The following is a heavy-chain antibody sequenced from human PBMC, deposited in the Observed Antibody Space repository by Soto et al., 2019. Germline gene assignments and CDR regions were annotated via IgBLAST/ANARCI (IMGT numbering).Heavy chain of an antibody. Sequence: EVQLVESGGGLVKPGGSLRLSCAASGFTFSSYSMNWVRQAPGKGLEWVSSISSSSSYIYYADSVKGRFTISRDNAKNYMYLQMNSLRAEDTAVYYCARDTVAAAGIFRWFDPWGQGTLVTVSS. D-gene: IGHD6-13*01. V-gene: IGHV3-21*01. CDR3: ARDTVAAAGIFRWFDP. CDR1: GFTFSSYS. J-gene: IGHJ5*02. CDR2: ISSSSSYI.